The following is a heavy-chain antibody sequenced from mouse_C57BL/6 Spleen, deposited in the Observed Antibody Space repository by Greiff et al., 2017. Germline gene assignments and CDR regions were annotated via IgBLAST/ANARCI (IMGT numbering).Heavy chain of an antibody. CDR1: GYTFTDYN. J-gene: IGHJ3*01. Sequence: EVQVVESGPELVKPGASVKMSCKASGYTFTDYNMHWVKQSHGKSLEWIGYINPNNGGTSYNQKFKGKATLTVNKSSSTAYMELRSLTSEDSAVYYCAREGIYYGNPWFAYWGQGTLVTVSA. CDR3: AREGIYYGNPWFAY. CDR2: INPNNGGT. V-gene: IGHV1-22*01. D-gene: IGHD2-1*01.